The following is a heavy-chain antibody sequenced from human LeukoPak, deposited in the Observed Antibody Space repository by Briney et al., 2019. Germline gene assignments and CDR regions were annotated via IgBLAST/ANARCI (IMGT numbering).Heavy chain of an antibody. Sequence: SVKVSCKASGGTFSSYAISWVRQAPGQGLEWVGGIIPIFGTANYAQKFQGRVTITADESTSTAYMELSSLRSEDTAVYYCAGYGDYSVGMDVWGQGTTVTVSS. CDR2: IIPIFGTA. D-gene: IGHD4-17*01. J-gene: IGHJ6*02. CDR3: AGYGDYSVGMDV. CDR1: GGTFSSYA. V-gene: IGHV1-69*13.